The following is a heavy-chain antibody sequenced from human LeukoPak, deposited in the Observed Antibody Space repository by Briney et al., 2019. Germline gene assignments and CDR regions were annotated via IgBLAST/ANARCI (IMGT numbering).Heavy chain of an antibody. J-gene: IGHJ6*02. D-gene: IGHD1-26*01. V-gene: IGHV1-2*02. CDR1: GYTFTGYY. Sequence: ASVKVSCKASGYTFTGYYMHWVRQAPGQGLEWMGWINPNSGGTNYAQKFQGRVTMTRDTSISTAYMELSRLRSDDTAVYYCARVWSGVGATGLSHYYGMDVWGQGTTVTVSS. CDR2: INPNSGGT. CDR3: ARVWSGVGATGLSHYYGMDV.